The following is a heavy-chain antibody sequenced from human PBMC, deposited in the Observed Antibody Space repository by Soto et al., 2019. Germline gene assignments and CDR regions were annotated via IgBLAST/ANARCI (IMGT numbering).Heavy chain of an antibody. CDR1: GGSISSSPYY. Sequence: SETLSLTCTVSGGSISSSPYYWGWIRQPPGKGLEWIGSIFYTGNTYLKPSLKGRVTISIDTSKNQFFLKVNSVTAADTAVYYCARQQYYDSRGLFDYWGQGTLVTVSS. CDR2: IFYTGNT. J-gene: IGHJ4*02. D-gene: IGHD3-22*01. CDR3: ARQQYYDSRGLFDY. V-gene: IGHV4-39*01.